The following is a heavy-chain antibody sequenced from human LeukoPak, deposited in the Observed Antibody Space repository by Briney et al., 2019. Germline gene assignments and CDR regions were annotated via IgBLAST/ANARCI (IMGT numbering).Heavy chain of an antibody. CDR2: ISGSGGST. V-gene: IGHV3-23*01. J-gene: IGHJ4*02. CDR1: GFTFSSYG. CDR3: AKSFAGLYFDY. Sequence: GGTLRLSCAASGFTFSSYGMSWVRQAPGKGLEWVSAISGSGGSTYYADSVKGRFTISRDNSKNTLYLQMNSLRAEDTAVYYCAKSFAGLYFDYWGQGTLVTVSS. D-gene: IGHD3-16*01.